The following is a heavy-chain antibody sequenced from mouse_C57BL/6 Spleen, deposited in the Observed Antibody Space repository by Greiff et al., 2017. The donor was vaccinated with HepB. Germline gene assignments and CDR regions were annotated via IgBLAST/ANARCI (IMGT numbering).Heavy chain of an antibody. Sequence: DVKLVESGGGLVQPGGSLSLSCAASGFTFTDYYMSWVRQPPGKALEWLGFIRNKANGYTTEYSASVKGRFTISRDNSQSILYLQMNALRAEDSATYYCARYPYGSSYWYFDVWGTGTTVTVSS. D-gene: IGHD1-1*01. CDR2: IRNKANGYTT. CDR1: GFTFTDYY. V-gene: IGHV7-3*01. CDR3: ARYPYGSSYWYFDV. J-gene: IGHJ1*03.